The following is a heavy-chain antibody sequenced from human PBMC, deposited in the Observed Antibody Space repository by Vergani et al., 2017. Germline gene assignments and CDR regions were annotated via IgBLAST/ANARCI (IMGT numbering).Heavy chain of an antibody. CDR1: GYTFTSYG. V-gene: IGHV1-18*01. J-gene: IGHJ5*02. D-gene: IGHD2-2*01. CDR3: AREIFEIVVVPAASWFDP. CDR2: ISAYNGNT. Sequence: QVQLVQSGAEVKKPGASVKVSCKASGYTFTSYGISWVRQAPGQGLEWMGWISAYNGNTNYAQKLQGRVTMTTDTSTSTAYMELRSLRSDDTAVYYCAREIFEIVVVPAASWFDPWGQGTLVTVSS.